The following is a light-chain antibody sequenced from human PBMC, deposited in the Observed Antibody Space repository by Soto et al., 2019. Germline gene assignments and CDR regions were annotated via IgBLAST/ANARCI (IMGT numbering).Light chain of an antibody. J-gene: IGLJ1*01. Sequence: SYELTQPPSVSVAPGKTARITCGGNKIGSKSVHWYRQKPGQAPVLVIYYDADRPSGIPARFSGSNSGNTATLTISRVEAGDEADYFCQVWDTSTDHPWVFGTGTKLTVL. CDR1: KIGSKS. CDR3: QVWDTSTDHPWV. V-gene: IGLV3-21*01. CDR2: YDA.